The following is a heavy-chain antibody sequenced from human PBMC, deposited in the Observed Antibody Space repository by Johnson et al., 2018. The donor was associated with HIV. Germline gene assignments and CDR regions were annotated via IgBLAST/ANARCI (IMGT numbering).Heavy chain of an antibody. J-gene: IGHJ3*01. CDR3: ARDSWPSSPDAFDL. CDR1: GFTVSSNC. CDR2: IGTAGDT. V-gene: IGHV3-13*01. Sequence: VQLVESGGGLVKPGGSLRLSCAASGFTVSSNCMSWVRQATGKGLEWVSAIGTAGDTYYPGSVKGRFTISRDNSKNTLYLQMNSLRAEDTAVYYCARDSWPSSPDAFDLWGQGTMVTVSS.